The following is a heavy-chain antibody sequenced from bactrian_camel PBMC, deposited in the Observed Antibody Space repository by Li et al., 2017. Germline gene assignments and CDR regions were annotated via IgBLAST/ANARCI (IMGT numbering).Heavy chain of an antibody. V-gene: IGHV3S1*01. CDR2: IGTGGVSR. CDR1: GYTASAYC. D-gene: IGHD6*01. CDR3: AARVCYYGTSVILSSSAYNY. J-gene: IGHJ4*01. Sequence: VQLVESGGGSVQPGGSLRLSCEAPGYTASAYCLAWFRQRLGQAREGVAGIGTGGVSRVADSVKGRFTISVDDSSHTAYLQMNNLRPEDTAMYYCAARVCYYGTSVILSSSAYNYWGQGTQVTVS.